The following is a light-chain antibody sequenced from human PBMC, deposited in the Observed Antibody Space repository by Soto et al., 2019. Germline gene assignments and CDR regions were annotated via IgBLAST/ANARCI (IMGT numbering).Light chain of an antibody. CDR3: QQYNNWPRAT. Sequence: EIVMTQSPATLSVSPGERATLSCRASQSINDNLAWYQQKPGQAPRLLMFRTSTRATGFPARFSAGGSGTDFNLTISSLQSEDFAIYRCQQYNNWPRATFGGGTKVEIK. CDR1: QSINDN. J-gene: IGKJ4*01. V-gene: IGKV3-15*01. CDR2: RTS.